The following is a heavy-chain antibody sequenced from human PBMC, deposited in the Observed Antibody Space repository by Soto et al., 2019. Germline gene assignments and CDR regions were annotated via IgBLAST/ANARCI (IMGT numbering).Heavy chain of an antibody. D-gene: IGHD6-19*01. Sequence: EVQLVESGGGLVQPGGSLRLSCAASGFTFSSYWMSWVRRAPGKGLEWVANIKQDGSEKYYVDSVKGRFTISRDNAKNSLYLQMNSLRAEDTAVYYCARDCIAVAGTFPDYWGQGTLVTVSS. CDR2: IKQDGSEK. V-gene: IGHV3-7*05. CDR3: ARDCIAVAGTFPDY. CDR1: GFTFSSYW. J-gene: IGHJ4*02.